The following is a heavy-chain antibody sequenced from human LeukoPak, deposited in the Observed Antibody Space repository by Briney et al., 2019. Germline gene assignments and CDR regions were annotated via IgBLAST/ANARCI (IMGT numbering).Heavy chain of an antibody. V-gene: IGHV1-18*01. CDR2: ISAYNFNT. CDR1: GYTFSSYG. Sequence: GASVKVSCKASGYTFSSYGISWVRQAPGQGPEWMGWISAYNFNTSYAQKLQGRVTMTTDTSTSTAYMELRSLTSDDTAVYYCARDSLAYCGRDCYSPFPLDYWGQGTLVTVSS. J-gene: IGHJ4*02. CDR3: ARDSLAYCGRDCYSPFPLDY. D-gene: IGHD2-21*02.